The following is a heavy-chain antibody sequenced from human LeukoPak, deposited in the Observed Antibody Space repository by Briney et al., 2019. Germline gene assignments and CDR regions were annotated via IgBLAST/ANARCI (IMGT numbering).Heavy chain of an antibody. V-gene: IGHV3-66*01. J-gene: IGHJ3*02. CDR3: ARETYYYDSNAFDI. Sequence: PGGSLRLSCAASGFTVSSNYMSWVRQAPGKGLEWVSVIYSGGSTYYADSVKGRFTISRDNSKNTLYLQMNSLRAEDTAVYYCARETYYYDSNAFDIWGQGTMVTVSS. D-gene: IGHD3-22*01. CDR2: IYSGGST. CDR1: GFTVSSNY.